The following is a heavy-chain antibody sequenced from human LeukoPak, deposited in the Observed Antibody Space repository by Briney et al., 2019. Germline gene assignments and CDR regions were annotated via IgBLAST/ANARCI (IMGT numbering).Heavy chain of an antibody. V-gene: IGHV4-61*01. D-gene: IGHD3-16*01. CDR2: IYYSRST. J-gene: IGHJ4*02. CDR3: ARRSVAGGEKFDY. CDR1: GGSLSSGRYT. Sequence: PSETLSLTCTVSGGSLSSGRYTSTWIRQPPRKGLEWIGYIYYSRSTNYNPSLKGRVTISVDTSKNQFSLKLSSVTAADTAVYYCARRSVAGGEKFDYWGQGTLVTVSS.